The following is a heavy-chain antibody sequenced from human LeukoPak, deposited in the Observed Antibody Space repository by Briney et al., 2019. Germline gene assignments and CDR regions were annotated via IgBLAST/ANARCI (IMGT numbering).Heavy chain of an antibody. CDR1: GYTFTGYY. CDR2: INPNSGGT. D-gene: IGHD3-22*01. Sequence: ASVKVSCKASGYTFTGYYMHWVRQAPGQGLEWMGWINPNSGGTNYAQKFQGRVTMTRDTSISTAYMELSRLRSDDTAVYYCTYDSSGYYSTPPDYWGQGTLVTVSS. J-gene: IGHJ4*02. CDR3: TYDSSGYYSTPPDY. V-gene: IGHV1-2*02.